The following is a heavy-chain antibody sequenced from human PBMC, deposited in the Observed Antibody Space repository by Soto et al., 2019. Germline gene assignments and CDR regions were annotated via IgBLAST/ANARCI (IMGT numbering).Heavy chain of an antibody. CDR3: AKADGIVVVPVDFDY. Sequence: GGSLRLSCAASGFTFSSYWMHWVRQAPGKGLVWVSRINSDGSSTSYADSVKGRFTISRDNAKNTLYLQMNSLRAEDTAVYYCAKADGIVVVPVDFDYWGQGTLVTVSS. J-gene: IGHJ4*02. D-gene: IGHD2-2*01. CDR2: INSDGSST. CDR1: GFTFSSYW. V-gene: IGHV3-74*01.